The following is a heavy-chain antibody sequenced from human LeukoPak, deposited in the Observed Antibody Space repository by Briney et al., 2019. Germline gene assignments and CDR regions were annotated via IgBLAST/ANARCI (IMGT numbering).Heavy chain of an antibody. CDR3: ARSLMNSVRLYYYYYYGMDV. V-gene: IGHV3-11*01. CDR1: GFTFSDYY. CDR2: ISSSGSII. Sequence: GGSLRLSCAASGFTFSDYYMSWIRQAPGKGLAWVSYISSSGSIIYYADSVKGRFTISRDNAKNTLYLQMNSLRAEDTAVYYCARSLMNSVRLYYYYYYGMDVWGQGTTVTVSS. D-gene: IGHD1-7*01. J-gene: IGHJ6*02.